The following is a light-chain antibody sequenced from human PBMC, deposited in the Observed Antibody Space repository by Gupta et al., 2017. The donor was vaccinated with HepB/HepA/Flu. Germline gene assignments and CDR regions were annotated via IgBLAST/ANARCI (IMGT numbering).Light chain of an antibody. CDR3: QQYNNWPET. CDR1: QSVGSK. CDR2: DTF. V-gene: IGKV3-15*01. Sequence: EIVMTQSPATLSVSAGERATLSCRASQSVGSKLAWYQQKPGQAPRLLIYDTFTGASGIPARFSGSESGTEFTLTISSLQSEDFAVYYCQQYNNWPETFGQGTKVEIK. J-gene: IGKJ1*01.